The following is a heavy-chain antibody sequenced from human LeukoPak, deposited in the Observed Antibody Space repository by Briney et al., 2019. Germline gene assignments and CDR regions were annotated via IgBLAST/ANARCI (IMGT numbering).Heavy chain of an antibody. Sequence: ASVKVSCKVSGYTLTELSMHWVRQAPGKGLEWMGGFDPEDGETIYAQKFQGRVTMTEDTSTDTAYMELSSLRSEDTAVYYCAISSSTSYSDSFDYWGQGTLVTVSS. CDR1: GYTLTELS. CDR3: AISSSTSYSDSFDY. CDR2: FDPEDGET. J-gene: IGHJ4*02. V-gene: IGHV1-24*01. D-gene: IGHD2-2*01.